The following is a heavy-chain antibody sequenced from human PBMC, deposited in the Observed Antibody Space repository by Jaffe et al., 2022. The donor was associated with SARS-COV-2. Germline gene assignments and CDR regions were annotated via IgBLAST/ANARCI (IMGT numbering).Heavy chain of an antibody. D-gene: IGHD2-8*01. V-gene: IGHV3-23*01. Sequence: DVQLLESGGASVQPGGSLRLSCEASGFSFDHFAMNWVRQAPGKRPEWVSHVGGDGSAWYADSVKGRFTISRDNSKSTLYLQMSSLRAEDTATYYCAKDGFSNNGVFDFFDYWGQGALVTVSS. CDR2: VGGDGSA. J-gene: IGHJ4*02. CDR1: GFSFDHFA. CDR3: AKDGFSNNGVFDFFDY.